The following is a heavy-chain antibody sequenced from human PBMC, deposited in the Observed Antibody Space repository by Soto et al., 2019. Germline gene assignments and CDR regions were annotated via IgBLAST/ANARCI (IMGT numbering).Heavy chain of an antibody. CDR3: ARGMTTVTTFDY. V-gene: IGHV4-30-2*01. J-gene: IGHJ4*02. D-gene: IGHD4-17*01. Sequence: SETLSLTCAVSGGSISSGGYSWSWIRQPPGKGLEWIGYIYHGGSTYYNPSLKSRVTISVDRSKNQFSLKLSSVTAADTAVYYCARGMTTVTTFDYWGQGTLVTVSS. CDR1: GGSISSGGYS. CDR2: IYHGGST.